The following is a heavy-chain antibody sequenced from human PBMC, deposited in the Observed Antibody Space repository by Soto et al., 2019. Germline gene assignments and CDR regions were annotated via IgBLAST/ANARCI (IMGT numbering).Heavy chain of an antibody. CDR3: ARTYYYDSSGYYLFDY. CDR2: IIPIFGTA. V-gene: IGHV1-69*13. J-gene: IGHJ4*02. CDR1: GGTFSSYA. D-gene: IGHD3-22*01. Sequence: SVKVSCEASGGTFSSYAISWVRQAPGQGLEWMGGIIPIFGTANYAQKFQGRVTITADESTSTAYMELSSLRSEDTAVYYCARTYYYDSSGYYLFDYWGQGTLVTVSS.